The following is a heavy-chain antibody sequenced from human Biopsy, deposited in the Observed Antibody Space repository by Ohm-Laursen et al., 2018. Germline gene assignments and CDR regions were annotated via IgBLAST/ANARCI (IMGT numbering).Heavy chain of an antibody. CDR2: ISNDGSIR. CDR1: GFAFSSYA. Sequence: RSLRLSCAAVGFAFSSYAIHWVRQAPGKGLEWVSLISNDGSIRYYGDFVKGRFTISRDSGKNTVYLQMNSLRAEDTAVYYCVRGVDYYDPYHYYALDVWGQGTTVTVSS. J-gene: IGHJ6*02. D-gene: IGHD3-22*01. V-gene: IGHV3-30*03. CDR3: VRGVDYYDPYHYYALDV.